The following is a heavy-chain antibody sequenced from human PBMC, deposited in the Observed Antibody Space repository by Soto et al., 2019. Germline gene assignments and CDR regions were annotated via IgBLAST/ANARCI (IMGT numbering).Heavy chain of an antibody. J-gene: IGHJ4*02. V-gene: IGHV1-18*01. CDR3: ARGNCGSATCYNHLGYFDF. D-gene: IGHD2-2*02. CDR1: GYTFSNYV. Sequence: ASGKVSCKASGYTFSNYVINWLLQAPGQVLEWMGYVSAYNGNTHSAQRLQGRVTMTADTSTNTVYMELTSLTSDDTAVYFCARGNCGSATCYNHLGYFDFWGQGALVTVSS. CDR2: VSAYNGNT.